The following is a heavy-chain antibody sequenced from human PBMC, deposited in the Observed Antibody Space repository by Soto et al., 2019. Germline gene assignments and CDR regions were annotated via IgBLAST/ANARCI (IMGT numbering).Heavy chain of an antibody. J-gene: IGHJ4*02. V-gene: IGHV4-30-4*01. CDR1: GGSISSGDYY. D-gene: IGHD3-9*01. CDR3: ARVRSSYYDILTGYEYFDY. CDR2: IYYSGST. Sequence: PSETLSLTCTVSGGSISSGDYYWSWIRQPPGKGLEWIGYIYYSGSTYYNPSLKSRVTISVDTSKNQFSLKLSSVTAADTAVYYCARVRSSYYDILTGYEYFDYWGPGTLVTVFS.